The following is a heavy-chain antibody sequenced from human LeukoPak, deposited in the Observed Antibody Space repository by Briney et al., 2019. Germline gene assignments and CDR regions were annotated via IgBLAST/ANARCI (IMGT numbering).Heavy chain of an antibody. V-gene: IGHV3-23*01. D-gene: IGHD2-2*02. CDR3: VHARGYCSSTTCYTPFDI. CDR2: ISGSGGST. CDR1: GFTFSSYA. Sequence: PGGSLRLSCAASGFTFSSYAMSWVRQGPGKGLEWVSGISGSGGSTYYADSVKGRFTISRDNSKNTLYLQVNSLRAEDTAVYYCVHARGYCSSTTCYTPFDIWGQGTMVTVSS. J-gene: IGHJ3*02.